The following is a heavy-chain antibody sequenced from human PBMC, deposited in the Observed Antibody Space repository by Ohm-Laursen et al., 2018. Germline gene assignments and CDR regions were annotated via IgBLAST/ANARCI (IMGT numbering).Heavy chain of an antibody. CDR1: GFTFSDYY. V-gene: IGHV3-23*01. CDR3: AKDTKYYGMNV. J-gene: IGHJ6*02. CDR2: ISGTGGDT. Sequence: SLRLSCAASGFTFSDYYMSWIRQAPGKALAWDSGISGTGGDTFYADSVKGRFTISRDNSKNNLYLQMNSLTAEDTAVYYCAKDTKYYGMNVWGQETTVTVSS. D-gene: IGHD2-2*01.